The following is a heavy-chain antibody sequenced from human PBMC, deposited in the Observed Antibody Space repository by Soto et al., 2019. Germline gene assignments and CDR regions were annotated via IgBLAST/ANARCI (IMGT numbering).Heavy chain of an antibody. CDR2: IIPIIGAP. Sequence: VELEQSGAEVKKPGSSVKVSCTTSGDILSGYTFSWVRQAPGQGLEWMGRIIPIIGAPFSTQKFQDRVAVTADIATNTLYMDLRSLTSEDTSVYYCARVSPTTEWTRGMDVWGKGTTVTVSS. D-gene: IGHD1-1*01. V-gene: IGHV1-69*08. CDR1: GDILSGYT. J-gene: IGHJ6*04. CDR3: ARVSPTTEWTRGMDV.